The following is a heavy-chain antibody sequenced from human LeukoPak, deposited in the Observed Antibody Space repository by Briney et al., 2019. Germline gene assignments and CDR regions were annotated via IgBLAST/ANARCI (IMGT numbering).Heavy chain of an antibody. CDR1: GFTFSSYA. CDR3: AKDSRGYSGYDY. J-gene: IGHJ4*02. Sequence: GSLRLSCAASGFTFSSYAMSWVRQAPGKGLEWVSAISGSGGSTYYADSVKGRFTISRDNSKNTLYLQMNSLRAEDTAVYYCAKDSRGYSGYDYWGQGTLVTVSS. V-gene: IGHV3-23*01. CDR2: ISGSGGST. D-gene: IGHD5-12*01.